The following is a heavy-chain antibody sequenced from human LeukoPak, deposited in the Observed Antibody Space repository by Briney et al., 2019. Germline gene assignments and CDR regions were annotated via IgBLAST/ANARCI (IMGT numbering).Heavy chain of an antibody. Sequence: PSETLSLTCAVYGGSFSGYYWSWIRQPPGKGLEWIGEINHSGNTNYNPYVKSRVTISVDTSKNQFSLKLSSVTAADTAVYYCARVGRGYSQTFDIWGQGTMVTVSS. CDR2: INHSGNT. V-gene: IGHV4-34*01. CDR1: GGSFSGYY. D-gene: IGHD5-12*01. CDR3: ARVGRGYSQTFDI. J-gene: IGHJ3*02.